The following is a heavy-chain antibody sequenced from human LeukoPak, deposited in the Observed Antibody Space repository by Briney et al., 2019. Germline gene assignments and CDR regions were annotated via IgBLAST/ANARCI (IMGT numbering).Heavy chain of an antibody. V-gene: IGHV3-11*01. CDR1: GFTFSDYY. CDR2: ISSSGSTI. Sequence: GGSLRLSCAASGFTFSDYYMSWIRQAPGKGLEWVSYISSSGSTIYYADSVKGRFTISRDNAKNSLYLQMNSLRAEDTAVYYCARNTYYYDSSGYYVVVPADYWGQGTPVTVSS. J-gene: IGHJ4*02. CDR3: ARNTYYYDSSGYYVVVPADY. D-gene: IGHD3-22*01.